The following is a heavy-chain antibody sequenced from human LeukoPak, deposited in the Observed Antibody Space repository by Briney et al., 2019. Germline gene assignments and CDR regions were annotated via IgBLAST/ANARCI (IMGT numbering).Heavy chain of an antibody. CDR3: ARELYYGSGNFDY. CDR1: GFTFRTYA. V-gene: IGHV3-30-3*01. J-gene: IGHJ4*02. Sequence: GGSLRLSCAASGFTFRTYAMSWVRQAPGKGLEWVAVISYDGSNKYYADSVKGRFTISRDNSKNTLYLQMNSLRAEDTAVYYCARELYYGSGNFDYWGQGTLVTVSS. D-gene: IGHD3-10*01. CDR2: ISYDGSNK.